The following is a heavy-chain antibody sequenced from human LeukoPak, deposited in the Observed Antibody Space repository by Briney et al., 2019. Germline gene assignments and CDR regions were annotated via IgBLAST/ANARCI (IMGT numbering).Heavy chain of an antibody. V-gene: IGHV3-21*01. D-gene: IGHD1-26*01. CDR2: ISSSSYI. CDR1: GFTFSGYS. Sequence: PGGSLRLSCAASGFTFSGYSMNWVRQAPGKGLEWVSSISSSSYIYYADSVKGRFTISRDNAKNSLYLQMNSLRAEDTAVYYCARLERESYSLDYWGQGTLVTVSS. J-gene: IGHJ4*02. CDR3: ARLERESYSLDY.